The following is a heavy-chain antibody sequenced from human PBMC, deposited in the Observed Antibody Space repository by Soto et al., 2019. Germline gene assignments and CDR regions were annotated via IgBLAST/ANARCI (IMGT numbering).Heavy chain of an antibody. Sequence: SETLSLTCAVSGYSISSGYYWGWIRQPPGKGLEWIGSIYHSGSTYYNPSLKSRVTISVDTSKNQFSLKLSSVTAVDTAVYYCASIPGEYCSSTSCWHRRYYYYGMDVWGQGTTVTVSS. J-gene: IGHJ6*02. CDR3: ASIPGEYCSSTSCWHRRYYYYGMDV. CDR1: GYSISSGYY. V-gene: IGHV4-38-2*01. CDR2: IYHSGST. D-gene: IGHD2-2*01.